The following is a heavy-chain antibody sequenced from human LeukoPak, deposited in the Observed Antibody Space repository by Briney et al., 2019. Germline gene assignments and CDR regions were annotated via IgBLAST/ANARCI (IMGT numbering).Heavy chain of an antibody. D-gene: IGHD3-22*01. J-gene: IGHJ4*02. V-gene: IGHV3-53*01. Sequence: GGSLRLSCAASGFTVSSNYMSWVRQAPGKGLEWVSVIYSGGSTYYADSVKGRFTISRDNAKNTLYLQMNSLRAEDTAVYYCARGYYDSSDYYPIVYWGQGTLVTVSS. CDR2: IYSGGST. CDR3: ARGYYDSSDYYPIVY. CDR1: GFTVSSNY.